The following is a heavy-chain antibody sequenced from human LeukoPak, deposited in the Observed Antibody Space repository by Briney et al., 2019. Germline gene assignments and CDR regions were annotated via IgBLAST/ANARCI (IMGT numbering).Heavy chain of an antibody. J-gene: IGHJ5*02. D-gene: IGHD4-11*01. CDR2: IYYSGST. V-gene: IGHV4-59*08. Sequence: SETLSLTCTVSGGSISSYYWTWIRQPPGKGLEWIGYIYYSGSTKYNPSLKSRVTISVDTSKNQFSLKLSSVTAADTAVYFCARHTNINYGLDWFDPWGQGTLVTVSS. CDR3: ARHTNINYGLDWFDP. CDR1: GGSISSYY.